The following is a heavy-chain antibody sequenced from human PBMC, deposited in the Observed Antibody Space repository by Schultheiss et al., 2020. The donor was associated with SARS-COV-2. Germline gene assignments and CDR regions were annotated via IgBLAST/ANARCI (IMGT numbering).Heavy chain of an antibody. J-gene: IGHJ4*02. CDR2: IYHSGST. Sequence: SETLSLTCAVYGGSFSGYYWSWIRQPPGKGLEWIGEIYHSGSTNYNPSLKSRVTISVDTSKNQFSLKLSSVTAADTAVYYCARGGYSYLAYWGQGTLVTVSS. CDR1: GGSFSGYY. CDR3: ARGGYSYLAY. D-gene: IGHD5-18*01. V-gene: IGHV4-34*01.